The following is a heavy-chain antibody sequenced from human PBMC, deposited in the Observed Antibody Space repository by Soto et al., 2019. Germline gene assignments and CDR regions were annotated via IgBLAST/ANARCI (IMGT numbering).Heavy chain of an antibody. J-gene: IGHJ4*02. Sequence: SETRSLTCSVYVGSFSDYYWSWILHPPGRGLEWIGEINHSGSTNYNPSLKSRVTISLDTSKKQFSLNLSSVTAADTAVYYCARGIMYYYDSSGRDYFDYWGQGTLVTVSS. V-gene: IGHV4-34*01. CDR1: VGSFSDYY. D-gene: IGHD3-22*01. CDR3: ARGIMYYYDSSGRDYFDY. CDR2: INHSGST.